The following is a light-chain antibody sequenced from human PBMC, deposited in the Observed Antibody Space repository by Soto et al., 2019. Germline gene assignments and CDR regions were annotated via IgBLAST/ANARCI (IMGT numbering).Light chain of an antibody. V-gene: IGLV1-40*01. J-gene: IGLJ1*01. CDR1: SSNIGAGYD. Sequence: QSVLTQPPSVSGAPGQRVTISCTGSSSNIGAGYDVHWYQQLPGTAPKLLIYGNSNRPSGVPDRFSGSKSGNTASLPISGLQAEDEADYYCCSYAGSYTFVFGTGTKLTVL. CDR3: CSYAGSYTFV. CDR2: GNS.